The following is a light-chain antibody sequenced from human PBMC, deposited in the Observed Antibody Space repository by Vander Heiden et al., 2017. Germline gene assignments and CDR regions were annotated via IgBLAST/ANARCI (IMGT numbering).Light chain of an antibody. J-gene: IGLJ2*01. Sequence: NFMLTQPHSVSESPGKTVIISCTRSSGSVASNYVQWYQQRPGSSPTTVIYEDKQRPSGVPDRFSGSIDSSSNSASLTISGLKTEDEADYYCQSYDTTNVIFGGGTKLTVL. V-gene: IGLV6-57*01. CDR3: QSYDTTNVI. CDR1: SGSVASNY. CDR2: EDK.